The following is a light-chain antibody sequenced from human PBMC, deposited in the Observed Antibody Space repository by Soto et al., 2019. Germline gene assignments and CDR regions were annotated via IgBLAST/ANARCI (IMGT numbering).Light chain of an antibody. Sequence: EIVMTQSPATLSVSPGERVTLSCRARQSVSRNFAWDRQKPGQAPTLLIYGASTRATGIPDRFRGSGSGTESTLAISSLQPEDFAVYYCQQYNKWPYTFGQGTKLEIK. CDR3: QQYNKWPYT. CDR1: QSVSRN. CDR2: GAS. J-gene: IGKJ2*01. V-gene: IGKV3-15*01.